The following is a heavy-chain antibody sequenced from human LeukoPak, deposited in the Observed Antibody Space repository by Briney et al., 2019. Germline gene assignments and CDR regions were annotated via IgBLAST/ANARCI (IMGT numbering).Heavy chain of an antibody. D-gene: IGHD3-22*01. CDR1: GGSISSYY. J-gene: IGHJ4*02. CDR3: ASDQYYYDSSGYYPPPLGY. CDR2: IYTSEST. V-gene: IGHV4-4*07. Sequence: SETLSLTCTVSGGSISSYYWSWIPQPAGKGLEWLGRIYTSESTNYNPSLKSRVTISVHTSTHQFSLKLSSVTAADTAVYYCASDQYYYDSSGYYPPPLGYWGQGTLVTVSS.